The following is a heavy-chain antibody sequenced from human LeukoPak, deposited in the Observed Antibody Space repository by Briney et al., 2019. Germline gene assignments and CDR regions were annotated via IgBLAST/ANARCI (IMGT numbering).Heavy chain of an antibody. CDR2: ISAYNGNT. CDR1: GYTLTSYG. D-gene: IGHD6-19*01. J-gene: IGHJ4*02. V-gene: IGHV1-18*01. CDR3: ARPFSSGWPFDY. Sequence: ASVKASCKASGYTLTSYGISWVRQAPGQGLEWMGWISAYNGNTNYAQKLQGRVTMTTDTSTSTAYMELRSLRSDDTAVYYCARPFSSGWPFDYWGQGTLVTVSS.